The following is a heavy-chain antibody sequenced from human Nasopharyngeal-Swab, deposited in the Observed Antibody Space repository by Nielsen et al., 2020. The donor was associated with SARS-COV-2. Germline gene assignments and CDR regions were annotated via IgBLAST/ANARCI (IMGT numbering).Heavy chain of an antibody. Sequence: GESLKISCTTSGFTFGDFAVTWVRQAPGRGLEWLGFISRKSHGGTPEYAASVKGRFIISRDDSKNTAYLHMNSLKTDATATYYCTPSPDYWGPGSLVTVSS. CDR2: ISRKSHGGTP. V-gene: IGHV3-49*04. J-gene: IGHJ4*02. CDR1: GFTFGDFA. CDR3: TPSPDY.